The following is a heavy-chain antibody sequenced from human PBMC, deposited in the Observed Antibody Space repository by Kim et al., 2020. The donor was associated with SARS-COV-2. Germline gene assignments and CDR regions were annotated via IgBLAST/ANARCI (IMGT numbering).Heavy chain of an antibody. J-gene: IGHJ4*02. CDR2: ISVSGDTT. CDR3: VAYFGDEDY. Sequence: GGSLRLSCAASGFTFSSQAMSWVRQAPGKGLEWVSDISVSGDTTYYADSVKGRLTISRDNSKNTLYLQMNSLRAEDTAVYYCVAYFGDEDYWGQGTLVTVSS. CDR1: GFTFSSQA. V-gene: IGHV3-23*01. D-gene: IGHD2-21*01.